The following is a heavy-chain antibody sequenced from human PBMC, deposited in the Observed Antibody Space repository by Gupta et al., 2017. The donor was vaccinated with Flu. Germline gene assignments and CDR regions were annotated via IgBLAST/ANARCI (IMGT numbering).Heavy chain of an antibody. V-gene: IGHV1-69*01. Sequence: QVQLVQSGAEVKKPGSSVKVSCKASGGTFSSYAISWVRPAPGQGLEWMGGIIPIFGTANYAQKFQGRVTITADESTSTAYMELSSLRSEDTAVYYCAGDIVVVVAATPHYYYGMDVWGQGTTVTVSS. D-gene: IGHD2-15*01. CDR2: IIPIFGTA. J-gene: IGHJ6*02. CDR1: GGTFSSYA. CDR3: AGDIVVVVAATPHYYYGMDV.